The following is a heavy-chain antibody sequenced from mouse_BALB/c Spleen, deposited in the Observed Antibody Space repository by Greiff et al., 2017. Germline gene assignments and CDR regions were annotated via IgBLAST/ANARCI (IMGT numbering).Heavy chain of an antibody. CDR2: INSNGGST. V-gene: IGHV5-6-3*01. CDR3: ARDGGLRSFDY. J-gene: IGHJ2*01. D-gene: IGHD3-1*01. Sequence: EVKLQESGGGLVQPGGSLKLSCAASGFTFSSYGMSWVRQTPDKRLELVATINSNGGSTYYPDSVKGRFTISRDNAKNTLYLQMSSLKSEDTAMYYCARDGGLRSFDYWGQGTTLTVSS. CDR1: GFTFSSYG.